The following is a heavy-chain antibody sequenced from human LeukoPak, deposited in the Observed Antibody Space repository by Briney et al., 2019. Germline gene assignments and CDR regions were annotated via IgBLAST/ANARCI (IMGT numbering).Heavy chain of an antibody. J-gene: IGHJ3*02. CDR1: GFTVSSKH. CDR2: IYSGGGT. V-gene: IGHV3-53*01. CDR3: ARGRGASPRDDGFDI. Sequence: GGSLRLSCAASGFTVSSKHMSWVRQAPGKGLEWVSIIYSGGGTCYADSVKGRFTISRDNSKNTLSLQMNSLRAEDTAVYYCARGRGASPRDDGFDIWGQGTMVIVSS.